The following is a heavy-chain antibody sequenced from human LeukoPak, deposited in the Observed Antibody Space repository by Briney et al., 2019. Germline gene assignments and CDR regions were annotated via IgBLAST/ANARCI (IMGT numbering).Heavy chain of an antibody. V-gene: IGHV4-39*01. J-gene: IGHJ4*02. CDR2: IYNSGST. D-gene: IGHD3/OR15-3a*01. CDR3: AIDFGNYRIMY. CDR1: GGSISSNSLY. Sequence: SETLCLTCTVSGGSISSNSLYWGWVRQPPGQGLEWIGSIYNSGSTSDNPSLKSRVTISLDTSKNQFSLRLSSVTAADTAVYYCAIDFGNYRIMYWGQGTLVTVSS.